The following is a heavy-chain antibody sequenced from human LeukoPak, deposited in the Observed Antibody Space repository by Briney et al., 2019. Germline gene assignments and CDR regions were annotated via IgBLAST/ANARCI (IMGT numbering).Heavy chain of an antibody. D-gene: IGHD2-2*01. CDR2: ISYDGSNK. V-gene: IGHV3-30-3*01. CDR1: GFTFSSYA. Sequence: PGRSLRLSCAASGFTFSSYAMHWVRQALGKGLEWVAVISYDGSNKYYADSVKGRFTISRDNSKNTLYLQMNSLRAEDTAVYYCAGDAEGYCSSTSCPGWDYWGQGTLVTVSS. J-gene: IGHJ4*02. CDR3: AGDAEGYCSSTSCPGWDY.